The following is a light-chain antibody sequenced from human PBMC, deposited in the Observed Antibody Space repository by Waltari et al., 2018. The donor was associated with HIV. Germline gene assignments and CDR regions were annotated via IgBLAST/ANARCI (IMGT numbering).Light chain of an antibody. Sequence: EIVMTQSPATLSVSHGERATLSCRASQSVSRNLAWYQKKPGQAPRLLMYGASTRATGIPVRFSGSGSGTEFTLTISSLQSEDFAVYYCQQYNRWPQYTFGQGTKLEIK. V-gene: IGKV3-15*01. CDR2: GAS. J-gene: IGKJ2*01. CDR3: QQYNRWPQYT. CDR1: QSVSRN.